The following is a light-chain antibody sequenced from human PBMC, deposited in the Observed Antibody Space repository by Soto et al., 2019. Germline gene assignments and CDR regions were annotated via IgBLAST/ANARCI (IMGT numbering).Light chain of an antibody. CDR2: GAF. V-gene: IGKV3-20*01. CDR3: QQYGDSPAT. CDR1: QSVSSSY. J-gene: IGKJ3*01. Sequence: ELVLTQSPGTLSLSPGERATLSCRASQSVSSSYLAWYQQKPGQAPRLLIYGAFNRATGIPDRFSGSGSGTDFTLTFTRLEPEDFAVYSCQQYGDSPATFGPGTKVDI.